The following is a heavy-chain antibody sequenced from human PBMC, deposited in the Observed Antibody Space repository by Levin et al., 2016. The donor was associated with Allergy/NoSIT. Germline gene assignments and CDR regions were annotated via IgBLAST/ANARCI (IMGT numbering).Heavy chain of an antibody. CDR1: GFTFSTYD. D-gene: IGHD2-2*02. Sequence: GGSLRLSCAASGFTFSTYDLHWVRQVKGKGLEWVSGIGTVGDTFYADSVKGRFSISRENAENSLYLQMNSLTAGDTAVYYCVRGSECSSTSCHRRWWFDPWGQGTRVTVSS. CDR3: VRGSECSSTSCHRRWWFDP. J-gene: IGHJ5*02. V-gene: IGHV3-13*01. CDR2: IGTVGDT.